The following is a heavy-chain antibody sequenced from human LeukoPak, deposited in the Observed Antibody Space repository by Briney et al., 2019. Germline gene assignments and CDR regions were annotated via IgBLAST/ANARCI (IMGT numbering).Heavy chain of an antibody. V-gene: IGHV4-39*01. J-gene: IGHJ3*02. CDR2: VYYTGTT. Sequence: PSETLSLTCTVSGGSISSSSYYWGWIRQPPGKGLEWIGNVYYTGTTYYNSSLKSRVTISVDTSKNQFSLKLSSVTAADTAVYYCARLGAYEGYCGRTSCYAAPDIWGQGTMVTVSS. D-gene: IGHD2-2*01. CDR1: GGSISSSSYY. CDR3: ARLGAYEGYCGRTSCYAAPDI.